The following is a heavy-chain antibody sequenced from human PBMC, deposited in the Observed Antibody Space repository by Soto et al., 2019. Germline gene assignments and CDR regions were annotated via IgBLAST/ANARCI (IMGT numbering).Heavy chain of an antibody. V-gene: IGHV1-18*01. Sequence: ASVKVSCKASGCTFTSYGISWVRQAPGQGLEWMGWISAYNGNTNYAQTLQGRVTMTTDTSTSTAYMELRSLRSDDTAVYYCARDKYDFWSGPLHNWFDPWGQETLVTVSS. CDR3: ARDKYDFWSGPLHNWFDP. J-gene: IGHJ5*02. CDR1: GCTFTSYG. D-gene: IGHD3-3*01. CDR2: ISAYNGNT.